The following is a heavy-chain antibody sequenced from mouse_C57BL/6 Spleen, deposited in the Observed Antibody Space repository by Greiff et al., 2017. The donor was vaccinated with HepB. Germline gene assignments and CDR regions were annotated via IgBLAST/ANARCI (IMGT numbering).Heavy chain of an antibody. CDR1: GFTFSDYY. CDR2: INYDGSST. D-gene: IGHD2-4*01. CDR3: ARVYYDYDDGYFDY. V-gene: IGHV5-16*01. Sequence: EVQRVESEGGLVQPGSSMKLSCTASGFTFSDYYMAWVRPVPEKGLEWVANINYDGSSTYYLASLKCRFIISRDNAKNILYLQMSSLKSEDTATYYCARVYYDYDDGYFDYWGQGTTLTVSS. J-gene: IGHJ2*01.